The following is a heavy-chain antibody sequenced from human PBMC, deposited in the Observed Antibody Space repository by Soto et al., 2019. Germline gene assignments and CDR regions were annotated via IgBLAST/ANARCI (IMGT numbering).Heavy chain of an antibody. J-gene: IGHJ6*02. Sequence: RASVKVSCKASGYTFTSYGISWVRQAPGQGLEWMGWISAYNGNTNYAQKLQGRVTMTTDTSTSTAYMELRSLGSDDTAVYYCARDTTMIVVAIMVDYYYGMDVWGQGTTVTVSS. CDR1: GYTFTSYG. D-gene: IGHD3-22*01. CDR2: ISAYNGNT. V-gene: IGHV1-18*04. CDR3: ARDTTMIVVAIMVDYYYGMDV.